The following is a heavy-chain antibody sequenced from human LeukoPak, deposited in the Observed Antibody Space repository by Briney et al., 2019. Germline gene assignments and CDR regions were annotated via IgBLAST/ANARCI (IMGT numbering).Heavy chain of an antibody. V-gene: IGHV3-30*02. CDR3: AKDQGPLYSSGWYSYYFDY. D-gene: IGHD6-19*01. CDR1: GFTFSSYG. CDR2: IRYDGSNK. Sequence: GGSLRLSCAASGFTFSSYGMHWVRQAPGKGLEWVAFIRYDGSNKYYADSVKGRFTISRDNSKNTLYLQMNSLRAEDTAVYYCAKDQGPLYSSGWYSYYFDYWGQGTLVTVSS. J-gene: IGHJ4*02.